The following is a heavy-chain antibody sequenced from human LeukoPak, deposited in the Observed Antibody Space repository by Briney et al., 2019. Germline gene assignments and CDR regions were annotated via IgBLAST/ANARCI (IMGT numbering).Heavy chain of an antibody. V-gene: IGHV3-23*01. CDR2: ILGSGGST. CDR3: AKWGDYDVLTGYYVPDY. CDR1: GFTFSNYA. D-gene: IGHD3-9*01. J-gene: IGHJ4*02. Sequence: GSLRLSCAASGFTFSNYAMSWVRQASGKGLEWVSAILGSGGSTYYADSVKGRFTVSRDNSKSTLYLQMNSLRAEATALYYCAKWGDYDVLTGYYVPDYWGQGTLVTVSS.